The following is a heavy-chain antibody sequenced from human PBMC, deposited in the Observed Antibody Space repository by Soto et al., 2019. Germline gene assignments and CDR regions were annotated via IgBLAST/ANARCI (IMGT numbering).Heavy chain of an antibody. CDR2: IYYSGRT. CDR3: ASDPLGYCSGGSCYS. Sequence: SETLSLTCTVSGGSISSSSYLWGWIRQPPGKGLEWIGSIYYSGRTYYNPSLKSRVTISVDTSKNQFSLKLRSVTAADTAVYYCASDPLGYCSGGSCYSWGQGTFVTVSS. V-gene: IGHV4-39*01. D-gene: IGHD2-15*01. CDR1: GGSISSSSYL. J-gene: IGHJ5*02.